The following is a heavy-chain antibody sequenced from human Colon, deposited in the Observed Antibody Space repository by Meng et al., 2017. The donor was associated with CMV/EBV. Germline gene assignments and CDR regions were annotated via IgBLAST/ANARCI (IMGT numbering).Heavy chain of an antibody. CDR1: GFPFSSSS. CDR2: ISGSSSYM. CDR3: ARDLYKYGTLSLSAMDV. J-gene: IGHJ6*02. D-gene: IGHD5-18*01. Sequence: GGSLRLSCAASGFPFSSSSMSWVRQAPGKGLEWVSYISGSSSYMSYADSVKGRFTISRDAAKNALYLQMNSLRAEDTAVYYCARDLYKYGTLSLSAMDVWGQGTTVTVSS. V-gene: IGHV3-21*01.